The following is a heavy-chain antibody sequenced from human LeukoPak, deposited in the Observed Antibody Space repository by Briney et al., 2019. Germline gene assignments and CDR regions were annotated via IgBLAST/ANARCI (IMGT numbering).Heavy chain of an antibody. V-gene: IGHV4-39*07. CDR3: ARAVDGSGSYSGSWFDP. CDR1: GGSISSSSYY. D-gene: IGHD3-10*01. J-gene: IGHJ5*02. CDR2: IYYSGST. Sequence: SETLSLTCTVSGGSISSSSYYWGWIRQPPGKGLEWIGSIYYSGSTYYNPSLKSRVTISVDTSKNQFSLKLSSVTAADTAVYYCARAVDGSGSYSGSWFDPWGQGTLVTVSS.